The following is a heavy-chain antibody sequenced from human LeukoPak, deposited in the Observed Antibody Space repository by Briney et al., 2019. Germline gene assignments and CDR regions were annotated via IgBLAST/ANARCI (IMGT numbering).Heavy chain of an antibody. V-gene: IGHV3-20*04. CDR1: GFRFDDHA. D-gene: IGHD3-22*01. Sequence: GGSLRLSCAASGFRFDDHAMSWVRQAPGKGLEWVAGINWNAGTTGYRGSVKGRFTISRDNSKNTLYLQMNSLRAEDTAVYYCAKDHPDSSSDAFDIWGQGTMVAVSS. J-gene: IGHJ3*02. CDR3: AKDHPDSSSDAFDI. CDR2: INWNAGTT.